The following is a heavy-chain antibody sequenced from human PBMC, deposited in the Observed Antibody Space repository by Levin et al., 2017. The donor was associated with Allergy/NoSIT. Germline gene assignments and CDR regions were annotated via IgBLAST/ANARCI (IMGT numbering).Heavy chain of an antibody. J-gene: IGHJ4*02. D-gene: IGHD1-26*01. CDR2: INPNSGGT. CDR1: GYTFTGYY. CDR3: ARDWGANGRGATPFE. Sequence: GESLKISCKASGYTFTGYYMHWVRQAPGQGLEWMGWINPNSGGTNYAQKFQGRVTMTRDTSISTAYMELSRLRSDDTAVYYCARDWGANGRGATPFEWGQGTLVTVSS. V-gene: IGHV1-2*02.